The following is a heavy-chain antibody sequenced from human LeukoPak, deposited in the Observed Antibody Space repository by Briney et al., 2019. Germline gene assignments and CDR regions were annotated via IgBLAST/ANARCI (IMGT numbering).Heavy chain of an antibody. CDR3: AKDKSGIAPRLIGPLDY. CDR2: ISWNSGSV. J-gene: IGHJ4*02. D-gene: IGHD6-13*01. Sequence: PGGSLRLSCAASGFTFDDYAMHWVRQAPGKGLEWVSGISWNSGSVGYADSVKGRFTISRDNAKNSLYLQMNSLRTEDTALYYCAKDKSGIAPRLIGPLDYWGQGTLVTVSS. V-gene: IGHV3-9*01. CDR1: GFTFDDYA.